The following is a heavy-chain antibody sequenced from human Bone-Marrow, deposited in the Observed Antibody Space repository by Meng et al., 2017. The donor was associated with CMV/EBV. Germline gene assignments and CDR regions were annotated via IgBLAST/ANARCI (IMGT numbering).Heavy chain of an antibody. Sequence: GGSLRLSCAASGFTFSSYWMHWVRQAPGKGLVWVSRINSDGSSTSNADSVKGRFTISRDNAKNTLYLQMNSLRAEDTAVYYCAREMYYYGSGSYFYGMDVWGQGTTVTVSS. J-gene: IGHJ6*02. CDR3: AREMYYYGSGSYFYGMDV. D-gene: IGHD3-10*01. CDR2: INSDGSST. V-gene: IGHV3-74*01. CDR1: GFTFSSYW.